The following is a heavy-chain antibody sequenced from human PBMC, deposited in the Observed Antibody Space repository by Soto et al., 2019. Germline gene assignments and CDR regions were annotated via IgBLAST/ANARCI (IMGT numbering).Heavy chain of an antibody. CDR2: IYHTGNA. V-gene: IGHV4-31*03. J-gene: IGHJ4*02. CDR1: GGSVSGGGYY. CDR3: AGSPARSIFDY. D-gene: IGHD1-26*01. Sequence: PSETLSLTCSVSGGSVSGGGYYWSWIRQLPGKGLEWIGYIYHTGNAFYNPSLKSRVTILLDTSKSQFSLKLTSVTAADTAMYYCAGSPARSIFDYWGQGTLVTVSS.